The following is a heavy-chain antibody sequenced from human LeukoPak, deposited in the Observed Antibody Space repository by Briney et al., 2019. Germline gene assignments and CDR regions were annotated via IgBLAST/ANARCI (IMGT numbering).Heavy chain of an antibody. CDR3: ARPYGSLYSSGKDAFDI. CDR2: IYSGGST. D-gene: IGHD6-19*01. CDR1: GFTVSSNY. J-gene: IGHJ3*02. Sequence: GGSLRLSCAASGFTVSSNYMSWVRQAPGKGLEWVSVIYSGGSTYYADSVKGRFTISRDNSKNTLYLQMNSLRAEDTAVYYCARPYGSLYSSGKDAFDIWGQGTMVTVSS. V-gene: IGHV3-53*01.